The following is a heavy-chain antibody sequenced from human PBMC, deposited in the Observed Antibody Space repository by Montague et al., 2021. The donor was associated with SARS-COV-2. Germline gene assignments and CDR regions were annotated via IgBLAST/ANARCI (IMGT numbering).Heavy chain of an antibody. CDR1: GFALSDYY. CDR3: ARPPTFYYESSGYYSN. CDR2: ISHSSNTI. Sequence: SLRLSCAASGFALSDYYMAWIRQAPGKGLEWLAYISHSSNTIAYTDSVKGRFTTSRDNANNSVHLHMTNLRVEDTAVYYCARPPTFYYESSGYYSNWGQGAQVTATS. D-gene: IGHD3-22*01. V-gene: IGHV3-11*01. J-gene: IGHJ4*02.